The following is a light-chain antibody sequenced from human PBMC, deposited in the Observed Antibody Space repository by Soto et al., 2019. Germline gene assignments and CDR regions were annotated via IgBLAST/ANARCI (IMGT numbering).Light chain of an antibody. V-gene: IGKV1-5*03. J-gene: IGKJ1*01. CDR2: KAS. CDR3: QAYNSYSQT. CDR1: QSISNW. Sequence: DIPMTQSPSTLSASVGDRVTITCRASQSISNWLAWYQQKPGKAPKLLIYKASSLEGGVPSRFGGSGSGTEFTLTISSLQPDAFATYYGQAYNSYSQTFGQGTKVEIK.